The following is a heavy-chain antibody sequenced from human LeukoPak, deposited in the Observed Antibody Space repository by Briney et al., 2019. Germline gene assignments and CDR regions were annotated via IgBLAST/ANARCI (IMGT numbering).Heavy chain of an antibody. D-gene: IGHD6-13*01. V-gene: IGHV4-59*01. CDR1: GGSFSGYY. CDR3: ARESIAAAGNWFDP. Sequence: SETLSLTCAVYGGSFSGYYWSWIRQPPGKGLEWIGYIYYSGSTNYNPSLKSRVTISVDTSKNQFSLKLSSVTAADTAVYYCARESIAAAGNWFDPWGQGTLVTVSS. J-gene: IGHJ5*02. CDR2: IYYSGST.